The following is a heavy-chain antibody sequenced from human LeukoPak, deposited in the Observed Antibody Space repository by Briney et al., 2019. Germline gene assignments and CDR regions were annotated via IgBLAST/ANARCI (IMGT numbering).Heavy chain of an antibody. Sequence: SHTLSLTRGISGHRVSSKSAAWNWIRQSPSRVLEWLGRTYYRSKWYYDYAVSAKSRLTINPDTSKNQFSLQLDSVTPEDTGVYYCARGGAGGRAFDIWGQGTMVTVSS. J-gene: IGHJ3*02. CDR3: ARGGAGGRAFDI. V-gene: IGHV6-1*01. CDR2: TYYRSKWYY. CDR1: GHRVSSKSAA. D-gene: IGHD2-15*01.